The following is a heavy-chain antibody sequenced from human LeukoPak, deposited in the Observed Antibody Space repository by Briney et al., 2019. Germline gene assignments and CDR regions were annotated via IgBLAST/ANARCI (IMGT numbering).Heavy chain of an antibody. Sequence: KPSQTLSLTCTVSGGSISSGGYYWSWIRQHPGKGLEWIWYIYYSGSTYYNPSLKSRVTISVDTSKNQFSLKLSSVTAADTAVYYCARGLKGDCSGGSCYPHFDYWGQGTLVTVSS. CDR2: IYYSGST. J-gene: IGHJ4*02. CDR3: ARGLKGDCSGGSCYPHFDY. V-gene: IGHV4-31*03. CDR1: GGSISSGGYY. D-gene: IGHD2-15*01.